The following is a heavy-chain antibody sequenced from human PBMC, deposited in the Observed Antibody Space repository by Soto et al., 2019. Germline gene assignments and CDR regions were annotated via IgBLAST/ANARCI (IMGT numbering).Heavy chain of an antibody. CDR3: VRREQSDYYYLDV. Sequence: EVQLVESGGGLVQPGGSLRLSCAASGFTFSNYAMDWVRQAPGKVLEYVSGISSNGVGTYYANSVKDRFTISRDNSKNTLYLQMGGLRAEGMAVYYCVRREQSDYYYLDVWGKGTSVTVSS. CDR2: ISSNGVGT. J-gene: IGHJ6*03. CDR1: GFTFSNYA. V-gene: IGHV3-64*01. D-gene: IGHD6-19*01.